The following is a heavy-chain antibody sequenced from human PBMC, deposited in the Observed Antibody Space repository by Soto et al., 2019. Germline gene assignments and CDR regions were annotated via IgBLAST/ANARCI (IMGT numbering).Heavy chain of an antibody. CDR1: TFPFSSYV. CDR2: ITGDGTTT. Sequence: EVYLLESGGGFVQPGESLRLSCAASTFPFSSYVMHWFRQAPGKGLEWVSAITGDGTTTYYADSVKGRFTISRDNSKTTLHLQIHSLRANDTAMYYCAKPYGFYFYYMDVWGNGTAVTVSS. D-gene: IGHD3-16*01. V-gene: IGHV3-23*01. CDR3: AKPYGFYFYYMDV. J-gene: IGHJ6*03.